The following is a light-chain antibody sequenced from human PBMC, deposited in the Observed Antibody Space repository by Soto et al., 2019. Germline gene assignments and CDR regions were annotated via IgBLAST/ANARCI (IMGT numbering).Light chain of an antibody. J-gene: IGKJ4*01. CDR2: DAS. Sequence: EIVLTQSPATLSFSPVERATLSFRASQSVSSYLAWYQQKPGQAPRLLIYDASNRATGIPARFSGSGSGTDFTLTISRLEAEDFAVYYCQQYGSSPLTFGGGTKVDIK. V-gene: IGKV3-20*01. CDR1: QSVSSY. CDR3: QQYGSSPLT.